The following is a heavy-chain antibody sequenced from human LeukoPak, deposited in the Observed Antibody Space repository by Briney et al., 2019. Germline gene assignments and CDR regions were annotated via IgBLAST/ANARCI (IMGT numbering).Heavy chain of an antibody. V-gene: IGHV3-11*01. CDR1: GFTFSNNA. CDR3: ARAGYYDYVWGSYRSAYSQRRGY. Sequence: GGSLRLSCAASGFTFSNNAMTWVRQAPGKGLEWVSYISSSGSTIYYADSVKGRFTISRDNAKNSLYLQMNSLRAEDTAVYYCARAGYYDYVWGSYRSAYSQRRGYWGQGTLVTVSS. J-gene: IGHJ4*02. CDR2: ISSSGSTI. D-gene: IGHD3-16*02.